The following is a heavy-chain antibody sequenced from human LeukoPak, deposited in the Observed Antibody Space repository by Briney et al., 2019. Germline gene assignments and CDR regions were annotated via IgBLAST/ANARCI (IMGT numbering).Heavy chain of an antibody. CDR3: AKDIWPRITMVRGVNIYYYYGMDV. CDR2: ISWNSGSI. J-gene: IGHJ6*02. V-gene: IGHV3-9*01. D-gene: IGHD3-10*01. CDR1: GFTFDDYA. Sequence: GGSLRLSCAASGFTFDDYAMHWVRQAPGKGLEWVSGISWNSGSIGYADSVKGRFTISRDNAKNSLYLQMNSLRAEDTALYYCAKDIWPRITMVRGVNIYYYYGMDVWGQGTTVTVSS.